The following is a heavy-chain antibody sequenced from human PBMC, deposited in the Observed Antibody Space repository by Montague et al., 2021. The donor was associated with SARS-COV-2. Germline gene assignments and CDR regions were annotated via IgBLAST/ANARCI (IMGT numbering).Heavy chain of an antibody. V-gene: IGHV6-1*01. Sequence: CAISGDSVSSNIATWNWIRQSPSRGLEWLGRTYYRSKWYNDYAVSVKSRVIINPDTSINRISLQLNSVTPEDTAVYYCARAYRGGDCYFYWYFDLWGRGTLVTVSS. CDR2: TYYRSKWYN. J-gene: IGHJ2*01. D-gene: IGHD2-21*02. CDR1: GDSVSSNIAT. CDR3: ARAYRGGDCYFYWYFDL.